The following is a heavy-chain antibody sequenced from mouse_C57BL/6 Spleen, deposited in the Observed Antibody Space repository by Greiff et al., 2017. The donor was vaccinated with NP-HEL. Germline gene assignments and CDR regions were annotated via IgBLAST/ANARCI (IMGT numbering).Heavy chain of an antibody. CDR2: IDPSDSET. D-gene: IGHD1-1*01. Sequence: QVQLKQPGAELVRPGSSVKLSCKASGYTFTSYWMHWVKQRPIQGLEWIGNIDPSDSETHYNQKFKDKATLTVDKSSSTAYMQLSSLTSEDSAVYYCARDYGSSYPWFAYWGQGTLVTVSA. CDR3: ARDYGSSYPWFAY. CDR1: GYTFTSYW. J-gene: IGHJ3*01. V-gene: IGHV1-52*01.